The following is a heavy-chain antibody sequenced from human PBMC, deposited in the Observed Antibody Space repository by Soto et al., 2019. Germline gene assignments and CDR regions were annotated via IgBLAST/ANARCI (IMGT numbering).Heavy chain of an antibody. J-gene: IGHJ4*02. CDR2: IYSTGST. CDR3: EYGDYFNYGY. Sequence: SETLSLTCTVSGGSISSSGYYWGWIRQPPGKGLECIGSIYSTGSTYYTPSLKGRVIISVDNSKNTLYLQMNSLRAEDTAVYYCEYGDYFNYGYWGQGTLVTVSS. CDR1: GGSISSSGYY. V-gene: IGHV4-39*07. D-gene: IGHD4-17*01.